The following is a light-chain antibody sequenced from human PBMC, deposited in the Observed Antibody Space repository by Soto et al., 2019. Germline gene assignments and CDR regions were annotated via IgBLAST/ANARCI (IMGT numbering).Light chain of an antibody. CDR2: EVN. Sequence: QSVLTQPASVSGSPGQSITIFCTGTSSDVGGYNYVSWYQQYPGKAPKLMIYEVNNRPSGVSNRFSGSKSGNTASLTISGLQADDEADYYCSSYTTDNTRVFSGGTKVTVL. J-gene: IGLJ2*01. V-gene: IGLV2-14*01. CDR3: SSYTTDNTRV. CDR1: SSDVGGYNY.